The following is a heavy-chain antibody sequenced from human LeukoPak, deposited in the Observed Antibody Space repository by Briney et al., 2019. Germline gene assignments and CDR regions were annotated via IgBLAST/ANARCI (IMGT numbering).Heavy chain of an antibody. Sequence: PSETLSLTCAVSGGSISSGGYSWSWIRQPPGKGLEWIGYIYHSGSTYYNPSLKSRVTISVDGSKNQFSLKLSSVTAADTAVYYCARVGSPYSYPDYYYGMDVWGQGTTVTVSS. CDR1: GGSISSGGYS. CDR3: ARVGSPYSYPDYYYGMDV. D-gene: IGHD5-18*01. CDR2: IYHSGST. J-gene: IGHJ6*02. V-gene: IGHV4-30-2*01.